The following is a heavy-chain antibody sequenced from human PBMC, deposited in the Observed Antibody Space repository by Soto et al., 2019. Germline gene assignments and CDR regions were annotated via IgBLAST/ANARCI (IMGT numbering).Heavy chain of an antibody. CDR3: ARDLRCTNGVCYPFWSDP. V-gene: IGHV4-59*01. CDR2: IYYSGST. D-gene: IGHD2-8*01. CDR1: GGSISSYY. J-gene: IGHJ5*02. Sequence: PSETLSLTCTVSGGSISSYYWSRIRQPPGKGLEWIGYIYYSGSTNYNPSLKSRVTISVDTSKNQFSLKLSSVTAADTAVYYCARDLRCTNGVCYPFWSDPWGQGTLVTVSS.